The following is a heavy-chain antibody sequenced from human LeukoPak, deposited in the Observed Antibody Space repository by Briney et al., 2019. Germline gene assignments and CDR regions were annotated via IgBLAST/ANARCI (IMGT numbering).Heavy chain of an antibody. V-gene: IGHV4-59*01. D-gene: IGHD1-7*01. CDR3: ARQSTTITGTAFYYYFYMDV. CDR2: IYYSGST. CDR1: GGSIGSYY. J-gene: IGHJ6*03. Sequence: SETLSLTCTVSGGSIGSYYWSWIRQPPGKGLEWIGYIYYSGSTNYNPSPKSRVTISVDTSKNQFSRKLSSVTAADTAVYYCARQSTTITGTAFYYYFYMDVWGKGTTVTVSS.